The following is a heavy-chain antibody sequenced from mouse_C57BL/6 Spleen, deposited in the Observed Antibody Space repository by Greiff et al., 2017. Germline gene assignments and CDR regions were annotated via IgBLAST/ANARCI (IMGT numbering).Heavy chain of an antibody. CDR3: VRGASWDVRFDY. CDR2: IRSKSSNYAT. V-gene: IGHV10-3*01. D-gene: IGHD4-1*01. CDR1: GFTFNTYA. Sequence: EVQRVESGGGLVQPKGSLKLSCAASGFTFNTYAMHWVRQAPGKGLEWVARIRSKSSNYATYYADTVKDRFTISRDDSQSMLYLQMNNLKPEDTAMYYCVRGASWDVRFDYWGQGTTRTVSS. J-gene: IGHJ2*01.